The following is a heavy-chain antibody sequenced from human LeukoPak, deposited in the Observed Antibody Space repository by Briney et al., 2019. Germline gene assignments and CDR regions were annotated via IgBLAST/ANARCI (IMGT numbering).Heavy chain of an antibody. CDR2: ISSSSSYI. J-gene: IGHJ4*02. V-gene: IGHV3-21*01. Sequence: HGGSLRLSCAASGFTFSSYSMNWVRQAPGKGLEWVSSISSSSSYIYYADSVKGRFTISRDNAKNSLYLQMNSLRAEDAAVYYCARAIPRGYSYGIDYWGQGTLVTVSS. CDR3: ARAIPRGYSYGIDY. CDR1: GFTFSSYS. D-gene: IGHD5-18*01.